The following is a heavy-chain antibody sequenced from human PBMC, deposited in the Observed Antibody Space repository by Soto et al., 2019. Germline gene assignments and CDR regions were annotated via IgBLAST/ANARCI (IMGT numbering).Heavy chain of an antibody. J-gene: IGHJ4*02. CDR3: RVGVAD. CDR2: LSFDASKK. Sequence: QVQLVESGGGVVQPGRSLRLSCAASGFNFSAYGMHWVRQAPGTGLERVALLSFDASKKYYADSVKGLFTISRDTSRNTLYLQMNSLRVEDTAVYYCRVGVADWGQGTRVTVSS. V-gene: IGHV3-30*03. D-gene: IGHD1-26*01. CDR1: GFNFSAYG.